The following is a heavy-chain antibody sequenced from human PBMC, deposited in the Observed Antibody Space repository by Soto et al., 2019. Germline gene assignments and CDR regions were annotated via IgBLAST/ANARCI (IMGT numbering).Heavy chain of an antibody. Sequence: ASVKVSCKASGGTFSSYAISWVRQAPGQGLEWMGGIIPIFGTANYAQKFQGRVTITADESTSTAYMELSSLRSEDTAVYYCATSVVVPAAIHYFDYWGQGXLVTVSS. J-gene: IGHJ4*02. CDR1: GGTFSSYA. D-gene: IGHD2-2*02. CDR3: ATSVVVPAAIHYFDY. CDR2: IIPIFGTA. V-gene: IGHV1-69*13.